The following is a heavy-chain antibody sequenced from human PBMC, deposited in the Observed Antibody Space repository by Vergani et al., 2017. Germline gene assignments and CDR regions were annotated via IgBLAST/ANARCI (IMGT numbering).Heavy chain of an antibody. V-gene: IGHV3-30-3*01. J-gene: IGHJ4*02. CDR3: ARDLSYGTLDY. Sequence: VQLLESGGGLVQPGRSLRLSCAASGFTFSSYAMHWVRQAPGKGLEWVAVISYDGSNKYYADSVKGRFTISRDNSKNTLYLQMNSLRAEDTAVYYCARDLSYGTLDYWGQGTLVTVSS. CDR1: GFTFSSYA. D-gene: IGHD5-18*01. CDR2: ISYDGSNK.